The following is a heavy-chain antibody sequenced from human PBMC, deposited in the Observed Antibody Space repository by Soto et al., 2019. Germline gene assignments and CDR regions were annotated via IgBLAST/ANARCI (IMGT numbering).Heavy chain of an antibody. CDR1: GFTFSSYG. CDR3: AKDMRFLEWLFGMDV. D-gene: IGHD3-3*01. V-gene: IGHV3-30*18. J-gene: IGHJ6*02. Sequence: PGGSLRLSCAASGFTFSSYGMHWVRQAPGKGLEWVAVISYDGSNKYYADSVKGRFTISRDNSKNTLYLQMNSLRAEDTAVYYCAKDMRFLEWLFGMDVWGQGTTVTVSS. CDR2: ISYDGSNK.